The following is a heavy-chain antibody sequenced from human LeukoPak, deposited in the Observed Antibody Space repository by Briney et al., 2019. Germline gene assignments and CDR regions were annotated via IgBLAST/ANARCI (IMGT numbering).Heavy chain of an antibody. D-gene: IGHD2/OR15-2a*01. CDR3: AREGNGLLSKDFDY. CDR1: GYTFTSYY. Sequence: ASVKVSCKASGYTFTSYYMHWVRRAPGQGLEWMGYIGPHSSATSSPQEFQGRVTMTRETSMSTAYMELTRLTSDDTAVYYCAREGNGLLSKDFDYWGQGTLVTVSS. V-gene: IGHV1-2*02. CDR2: IGPHSSAT. J-gene: IGHJ4*02.